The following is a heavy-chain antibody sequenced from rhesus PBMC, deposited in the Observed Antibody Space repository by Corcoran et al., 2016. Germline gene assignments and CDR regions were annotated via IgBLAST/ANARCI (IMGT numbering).Heavy chain of an antibody. J-gene: IGHJ4*01. CDR1: GYSIRSGYY. V-gene: IGHV4-99*01. CDR2: ISGSIGSI. CDR3: ARRGYCSGGVCYRYYFDY. D-gene: IGHD2-8*01. Sequence: QVQLQESGPGLVKPSETLSLTCAVPGYSIRSGYYWGWIRQAPGRGLEYMGYISGSIGSISYNPSLKIRFTISTDTSKNHFSLKLSSVTAADTSVYYCARRGYCSGGVCYRYYFDYWGQGVLVTVSS.